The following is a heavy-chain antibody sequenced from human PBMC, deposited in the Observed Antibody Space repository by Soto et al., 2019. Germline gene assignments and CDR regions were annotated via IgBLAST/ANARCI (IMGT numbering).Heavy chain of an antibody. CDR3: ARDHRGGTDAFDI. V-gene: IGHV1-18*01. D-gene: IGHD2-15*01. CDR1: GYTFTSFG. Sequence: QVQLVQSGAEVTKPGASVKVSCKASGYTFTSFGISWVRQAPGQGLEWMGWISAYNGNTNYAENLQGRVTMTTDTSTSTAYMELRSLSSDDTAVYYCARDHRGGTDAFDIWGQGTMVTVSS. J-gene: IGHJ3*02. CDR2: ISAYNGNT.